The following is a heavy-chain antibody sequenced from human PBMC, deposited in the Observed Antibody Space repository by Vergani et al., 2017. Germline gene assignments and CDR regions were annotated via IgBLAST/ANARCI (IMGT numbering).Heavy chain of an antibody. V-gene: IGHV3-15*01. CDR2: IKSKTDGGTT. Sequence: EVQLVESGGGLVKPGGSLRLSCAASGFTFSNAWMSWVRQAPGKGLEWVGRIKSKTDGGTTDYAAPVKGRFTISRDDSKNTLYLQMNSLRDEDTAVYYCARDHTMVRGLGVVYYYGMDVWGQGTTVTVSS. CDR1: GFTFSNAW. J-gene: IGHJ6*02. D-gene: IGHD3-10*01. CDR3: ARDHTMVRGLGVVYYYGMDV.